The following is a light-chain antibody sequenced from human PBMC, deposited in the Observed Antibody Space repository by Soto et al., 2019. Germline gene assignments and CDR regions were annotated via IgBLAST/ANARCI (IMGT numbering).Light chain of an antibody. J-gene: IGKJ1*01. V-gene: IGKV1-8*01. CDR3: QQYNSYS. CDR1: QGISSY. CDR2: HAS. Sequence: AIRMPQSPSSLSASTGDRVTITCRASQGISSYLAWYQQKPGKAPKLLIYHASNLQSGVPSRFSGSGSGTEFTLTISSLQPDDFATYYCQQYNSYSFGQGTKVDIK.